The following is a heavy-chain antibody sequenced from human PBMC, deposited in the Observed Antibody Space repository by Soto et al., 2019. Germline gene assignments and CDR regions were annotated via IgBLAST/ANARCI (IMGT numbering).Heavy chain of an antibody. J-gene: IGHJ6*02. CDR3: ARSLTEGYCTITGCYTRPLYGMDV. Sequence: ASMKVSFKASGYTFSGYYIHWLRQAPGQGLEWMGWINPNSGGTNYAQKFQGRVTVTRDTPTSTAYMELSRLTSDGTAVYYCARSLTEGYCTITGCYTRPLYGMDVWGQGTTVTVS. CDR1: GYTFSGYY. CDR2: INPNSGGT. V-gene: IGHV1-2*02. D-gene: IGHD2-2*02.